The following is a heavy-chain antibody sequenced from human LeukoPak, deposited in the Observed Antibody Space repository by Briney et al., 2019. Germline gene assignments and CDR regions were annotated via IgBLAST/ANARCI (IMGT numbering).Heavy chain of an antibody. CDR1: GFPFSSYW. CDR2: MKEDGSVK. CDR3: ARDPGWSSFDI. V-gene: IGHV3-7*01. J-gene: IGHJ3*02. D-gene: IGHD2-15*01. Sequence: GGSLRLSCVASGFPFSSYWMSWVRQAPGRGLESVANMKEDGSVKNYVDSVKGRFTISRDNAENSVYLQMSSLRAEDTALYYCARDPGWSSFDIWGQGAMVTVSS.